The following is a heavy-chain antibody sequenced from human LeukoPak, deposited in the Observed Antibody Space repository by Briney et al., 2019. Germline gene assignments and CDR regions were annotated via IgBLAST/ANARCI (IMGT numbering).Heavy chain of an antibody. J-gene: IGHJ6*03. V-gene: IGHV4-34*01. CDR1: GGSFSGYY. D-gene: IGHD3-3*01. Sequence: SETLSLTCAVYGGSFSGYYWSWIRQPPGKGLEWIGEINHSGSTNYNPSLKSRVTISVDTSKNLFSLKLSSVTAADTAVYCCARGRPYDFWSGYYRPLGYYYYMDVWGKGTTVTVSS. CDR3: ARGRPYDFWSGYYRPLGYYYYMDV. CDR2: INHSGST.